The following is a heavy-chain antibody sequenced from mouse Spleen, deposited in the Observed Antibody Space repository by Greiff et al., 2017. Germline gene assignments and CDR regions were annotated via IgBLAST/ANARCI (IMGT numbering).Heavy chain of an antibody. J-gene: IGHJ2*01. CDR1: GYSITSDYA. CDR2: ISYSGST. CDR3: ARRDYGSSYGFDY. Sequence: EVMLVESGPGLVKPSQSLSLTCTVTGYSITSDYAWNWIRQFPGNKLEWMGYISYSGSTSYNPSLKSRISITRDTSKNQFFLQLNSVTTEDTATYYCARRDYGSSYGFDYWGQGTTLTVSS. V-gene: IGHV3-2*02. D-gene: IGHD1-1*01.